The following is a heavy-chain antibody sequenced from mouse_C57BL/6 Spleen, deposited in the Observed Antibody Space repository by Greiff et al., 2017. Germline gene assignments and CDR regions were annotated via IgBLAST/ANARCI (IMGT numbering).Heavy chain of an antibody. CDR3: ASPYVGYAMDY. Sequence: VKLMESGPGLVQPSQSLSITCTVSGFSLTSYGVHWVRQSPGKGLEWLGVIWSGGSTDYNAAFISRLSISKDNSKSKVFFKMNSLQADDTAIYYCASPYVGYAMDYWGQGTSVTVSS. CDR2: IWSGGST. CDR1: GFSLTSYG. J-gene: IGHJ4*01. V-gene: IGHV2-2*01. D-gene: IGHD1-1*01.